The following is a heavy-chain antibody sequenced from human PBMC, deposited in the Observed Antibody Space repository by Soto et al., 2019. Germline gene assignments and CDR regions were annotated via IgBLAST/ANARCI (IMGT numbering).Heavy chain of an antibody. CDR1: GFTFSSHG. V-gene: IGHV3-30*18. CDR2: TSTDGSIE. D-gene: IGHD2-8*01. J-gene: IGHJ4*02. CDR3: SKGGRCNGIDGRYHFDV. Sequence: QVQLVESGGGVVQPGRSLRLSCAASGFTFSSHGMHWVRQAPGKGLEWVAVTSTDGSIEYYADSVRGRFTVSRDNSKDTLFLQMNSLRSEDTAMYSCSKGGRCNGIDGRYHFDVWGQGTLVTVSS.